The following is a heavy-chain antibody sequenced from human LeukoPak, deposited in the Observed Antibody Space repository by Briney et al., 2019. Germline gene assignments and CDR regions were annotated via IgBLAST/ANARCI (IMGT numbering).Heavy chain of an antibody. J-gene: IGHJ4*02. CDR2: INPYNGNT. CDR3: ARERSGWFFSN. V-gene: IGHV1-18*01. D-gene: IGHD6-19*01. Sequence: ASVKVSCKASGHSFTGYGITWVRQAPGQGLEWMGWINPYNGNTNYAQKLQGRVTMTTDTSTSTAYMDLRSLRSDDTAVYYCARERSGWFFSNWGQGTLVTVSS. CDR1: GHSFTGYG.